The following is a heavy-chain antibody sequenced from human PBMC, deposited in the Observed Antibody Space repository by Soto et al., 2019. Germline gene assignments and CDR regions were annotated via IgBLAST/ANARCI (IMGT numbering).Heavy chain of an antibody. CDR2: IYWDDDK. J-gene: IGHJ4*02. Sequence: ESGPTLVNPTQTLTLTCTFSGFSLSTDDVGVGWIRQPPGKALDWLAVIYWDDDKRYSPFLKSRLTITKDTSKNQVLLTMTNMEPVDTATYFCARSKYSISSFDYWGQGALVTVSS. CDR1: GFSLSTDDVG. V-gene: IGHV2-5*02. D-gene: IGHD6-6*01. CDR3: ARSKYSISSFDY.